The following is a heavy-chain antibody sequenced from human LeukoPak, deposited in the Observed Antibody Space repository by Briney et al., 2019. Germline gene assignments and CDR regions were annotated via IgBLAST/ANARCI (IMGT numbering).Heavy chain of an antibody. Sequence: PSETLSLTCGVYGGSFSGYYWSWIRHPPGKGREWIGEINHSGSTNYNTSLKSRVTISVNTSKNQFSLKRGAVTAADPAVYYWARRVRGVLWVNYFDYWGQGTLVTVSS. D-gene: IGHD3-10*01. J-gene: IGHJ4*02. CDR2: INHSGST. CDR1: GGSFSGYY. CDR3: ARRVRGVLWVNYFDY. V-gene: IGHV4-34*01.